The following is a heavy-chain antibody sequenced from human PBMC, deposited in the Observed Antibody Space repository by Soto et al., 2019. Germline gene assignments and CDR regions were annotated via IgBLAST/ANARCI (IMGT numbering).Heavy chain of an antibody. D-gene: IGHD1-1*01. Sequence: EVQLVESGGGLVQPGGSLRLSCAASGFTFSSYWMHWVRQAPGKGLVWVSRINSDGSSTSYADSVKGRFTISRDNAKNTLYMKMNSLGDEDTAVYYCARAYCNDVDAFDIWGQGTMVTVSS. CDR2: INSDGSST. J-gene: IGHJ3*02. V-gene: IGHV3-74*01. CDR1: GFTFSSYW. CDR3: ARAYCNDVDAFDI.